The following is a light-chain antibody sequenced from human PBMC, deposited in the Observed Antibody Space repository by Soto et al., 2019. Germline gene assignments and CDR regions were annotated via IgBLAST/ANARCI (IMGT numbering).Light chain of an antibody. Sequence: QSVLTQPASLSGSPGQSITISCTGTRRDVGGYNYVSWYQHHPGKAPKLMIFDVSNRPSGVSNRFSGSKSGNTASLTISGLQPEDEADYYCSSYTTSNTRQIVFGTGT. CDR2: DVS. J-gene: IGLJ1*01. CDR1: RRDVGGYNY. CDR3: SSYTTSNTRQIV. V-gene: IGLV2-14*03.